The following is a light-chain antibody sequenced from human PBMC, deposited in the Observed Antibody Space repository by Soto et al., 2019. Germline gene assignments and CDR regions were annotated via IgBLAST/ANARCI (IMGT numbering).Light chain of an antibody. CDR3: ATWDYSLTGEV. Sequence: QSVLTQPPSVSAAPGQKVTISCSGSSSNIGNNYVSWYQQLPGTAPKLLIYDNNKRPSGIPDRFSGSKSGTSSTLDITGLQTGDEDDYYCATWDYSLTGEVFGGGTKLTVL. CDR1: SSNIGNNY. V-gene: IGLV1-51*01. CDR2: DNN. J-gene: IGLJ2*01.